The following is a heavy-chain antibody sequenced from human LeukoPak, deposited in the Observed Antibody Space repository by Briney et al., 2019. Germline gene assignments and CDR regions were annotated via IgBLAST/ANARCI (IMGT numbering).Heavy chain of an antibody. Sequence: GASVKVSCKASGYTFTSYDINWVRQATGQGLEWMGWMNPNSGNTGYAQKFQGRVTMTRNTSISTAYMELSSLRSEDTAVYYCAKSEWTYYYGSGSYPYYFGYWGQGTLVTVSS. V-gene: IGHV1-8*01. CDR3: AKSEWTYYYGSGSYPYYFGY. CDR1: GYTFTSYD. J-gene: IGHJ4*02. D-gene: IGHD3-10*01. CDR2: MNPNSGNT.